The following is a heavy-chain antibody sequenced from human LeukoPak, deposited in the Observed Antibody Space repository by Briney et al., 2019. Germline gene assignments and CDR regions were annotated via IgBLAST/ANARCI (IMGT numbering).Heavy chain of an antibody. CDR3: AREGLVKGINAFNI. CDR1: GYTFTSYG. V-gene: IGHV1-18*01. Sequence: ASVKVSCKASGYTFTSYGISWVRQAPGQGLEWMGWISAYNGNTNYAQKLQGRVTMTTDTSTSTAYMELRSLRSDDTAVYYCAREGLVKGINAFNIWGQGTMVTVSS. CDR2: ISAYNGNT. D-gene: IGHD6-19*01. J-gene: IGHJ3*02.